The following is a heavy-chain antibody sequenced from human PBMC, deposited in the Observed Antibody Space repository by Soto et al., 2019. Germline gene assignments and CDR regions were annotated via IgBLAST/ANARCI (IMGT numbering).Heavy chain of an antibody. D-gene: IGHD3-22*01. J-gene: IGHJ3*02. Sequence: SETLSLTCSVSGDSISRIDYYWTWIRQHPEKGLEWIGNIYFRGNTYYSPSLESRLTISVDTSKNQFYLKLTSVTAADKSVYYCAREGALYDGGGYLIRGAFGICRKGTRVTVSS. CDR3: AREGALYDGGGYLIRGAFGI. CDR2: IYFRGNT. V-gene: IGHV4-31*03. CDR1: GDSISRIDYY.